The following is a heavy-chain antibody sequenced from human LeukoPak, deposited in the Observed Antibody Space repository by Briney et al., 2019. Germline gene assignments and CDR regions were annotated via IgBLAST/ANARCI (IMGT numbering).Heavy chain of an antibody. CDR2: ISGSGGST. CDR3: ARESSSGYSGYDPVAFDY. Sequence: GGSLRLSCAASGFTFSSYAMSWVRQAPGKGLEWVSAISGSGGSTYYADSVKGRFTISRDNSKNTLYLQMNSLRAEDTAVYYCARESSSGYSGYDPVAFDYWGQGTLVTVSS. CDR1: GFTFSSYA. J-gene: IGHJ4*02. V-gene: IGHV3-23*01. D-gene: IGHD5-12*01.